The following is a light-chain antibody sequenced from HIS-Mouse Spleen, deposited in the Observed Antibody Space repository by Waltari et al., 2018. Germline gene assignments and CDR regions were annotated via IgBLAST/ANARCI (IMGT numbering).Light chain of an antibody. CDR3: CSYAGSYTV. V-gene: IGLV2-11*02. Sequence: QSALTQPRSVSGSPGQSVTISCTGTRSDVGGYNYVSWYQQHPGKAPKLMIYDVSKRPSCVPDRFSGSKSGHTASLTISWLQAEDEADYYCCSYAGSYTVFGGGTKLTVL. CDR1: RSDVGGYNY. CDR2: DVS. J-gene: IGLJ2*01.